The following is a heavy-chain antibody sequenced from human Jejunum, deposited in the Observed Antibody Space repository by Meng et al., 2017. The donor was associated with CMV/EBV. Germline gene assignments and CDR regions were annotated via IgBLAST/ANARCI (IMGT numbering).Heavy chain of an antibody. CDR2: IYHTGRT. CDR3: ARTQDCTSTSCYTGFDP. CDR1: SHGDYF. V-gene: IGHV4-30-4*08. D-gene: IGHD2-2*01. Sequence: SHGDYFWSWIRQPPGKGLEWIGFIYHTGRTYYNPSLKSRVTISVDTSKNQFSLRQSSLTAADTAVYYCARTQDCTSTSCYTGFDPWGQGTLVTVSS. J-gene: IGHJ5*02.